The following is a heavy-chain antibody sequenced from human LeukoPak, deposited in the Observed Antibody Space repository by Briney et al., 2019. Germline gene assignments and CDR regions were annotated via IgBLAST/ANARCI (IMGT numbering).Heavy chain of an antibody. CDR2: IFPGDSDT. V-gene: IGHV5-51*01. D-gene: IGHD3-22*01. CDR3: ARDYYDSSGYYPGSKWFDP. CDR1: GYNFTNYW. J-gene: IGHJ5*02. Sequence: GESLKISCKGSGYNFTNYWIGWVRQMPGKGLEWMGIIFPGDSDTRYSPSFEGQVTISADKSTSTAYLQWRSLKASDTAMYYCARDYYDSSGYYPGSKWFDPWGQGTLVTVSS.